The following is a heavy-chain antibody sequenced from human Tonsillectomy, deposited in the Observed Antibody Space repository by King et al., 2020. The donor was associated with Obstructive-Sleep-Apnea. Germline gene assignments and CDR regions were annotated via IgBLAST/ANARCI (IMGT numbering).Heavy chain of an antibody. V-gene: IGHV3-30-3*01. CDR2: ISYDGSNK. CDR1: GFTFSSYA. Sequence: VQLVESGGGVVQPGRSLRLSCAASGFTFSSYAMHWVRQAPGKGLEWVAVISYDGSNKYYADSVKGRFTISRDNSKNTLYLQMNSLRAEDTAEYYCASSSSWSYYFDYWGQGTLVTVSS. J-gene: IGHJ4*02. CDR3: ASSSSWSYYFDY. D-gene: IGHD6-13*01.